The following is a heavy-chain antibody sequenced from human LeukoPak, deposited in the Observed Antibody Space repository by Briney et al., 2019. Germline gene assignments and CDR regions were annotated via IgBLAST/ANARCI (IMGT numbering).Heavy chain of an antibody. D-gene: IGHD1-1*01. J-gene: IGHJ5*02. Sequence: ASVKVSCKDSGGTFSSYAISWVRQAPGQGLEWMGGIIPIFGTANYAQKFQGRVTITADESTSTAYMELSSLRSEDTAVYYCARDFVSGNVAFDPWGQGTLVTVSS. V-gene: IGHV1-69*13. CDR1: GGTFSSYA. CDR2: IIPIFGTA. CDR3: ARDFVSGNVAFDP.